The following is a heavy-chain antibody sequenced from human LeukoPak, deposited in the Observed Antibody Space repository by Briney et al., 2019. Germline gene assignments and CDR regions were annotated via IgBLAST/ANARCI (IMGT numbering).Heavy chain of an antibody. CDR1: GFTFSSYA. CDR3: ARRGYSYGEFEY. CDR2: LSGIGGST. Sequence: GGSLVLSFAPPGFTFSSYAMSWVPQAPGKGLEWVSSLSGIGGSTYHAASLKGRFTTSRDNSKNTLYLQMNILRAEDTAVYYCARRGYSYGEFEYWGQGTLVTVSS. V-gene: IGHV3-23*01. D-gene: IGHD5-18*01. J-gene: IGHJ4*02.